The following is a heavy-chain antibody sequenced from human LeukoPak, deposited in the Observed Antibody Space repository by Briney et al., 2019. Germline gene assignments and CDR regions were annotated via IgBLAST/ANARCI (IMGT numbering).Heavy chain of an antibody. Sequence: GGSLRLSCVGSGFSFSTYWMSWVRQAPGKGLEWVASIKQDGSEKYYVDSVKGRFTISRDNAKNSLYLQMNSLRAEDTAVYYCARDSHPDPVVVTAIPDNWFDPWGQGTLVTVSS. CDR3: ARDSHPDPVVVTAIPDNWFDP. CDR1: GFSFSTYW. CDR2: IKQDGSEK. J-gene: IGHJ5*02. V-gene: IGHV3-7*01. D-gene: IGHD2-21*02.